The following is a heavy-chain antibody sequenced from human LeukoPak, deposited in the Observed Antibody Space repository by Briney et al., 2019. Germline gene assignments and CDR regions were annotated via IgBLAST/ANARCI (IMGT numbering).Heavy chain of an antibody. CDR1: GYTFTSYG. V-gene: IGHV1-18*01. CDR2: ISAYNGNT. J-gene: IGHJ5*02. D-gene: IGHD6-13*01. CDR3: ARKVGPRIAADDWFDP. Sequence: ASVKVSCKASGYTFTSYGISWVRQAPGQGLEWMGWISAYNGNTNYAQKLQGRVTMTTDTSTSTAYMELRSLRSDDTAVYYCARKVGPRIAADDWFDPWGQGTLVTVSS.